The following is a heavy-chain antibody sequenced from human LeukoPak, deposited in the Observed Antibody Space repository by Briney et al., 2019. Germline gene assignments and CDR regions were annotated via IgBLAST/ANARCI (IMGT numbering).Heavy chain of an antibody. V-gene: IGHV3-23*01. D-gene: IGHD2-15*01. CDR1: GFTFSSSA. Sequence: GGSLRLSCAASGFTFSSSAMSGVRQAPGKGLEWVSAISNNGGYTYYADSVQGRFTISRDNSKSTLCLQMNSLRAEDTAVYYCAKQLGYCSDGSCYFPYWGQGTLVTVSS. CDR2: ISNNGGYT. CDR3: AKQLGYCSDGSCYFPY. J-gene: IGHJ4*02.